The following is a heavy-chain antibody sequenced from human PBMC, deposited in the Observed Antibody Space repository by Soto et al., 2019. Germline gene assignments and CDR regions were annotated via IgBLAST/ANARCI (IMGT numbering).Heavy chain of an antibody. CDR3: VMVDNYVTPTPKDV. J-gene: IGHJ6*02. CDR2: ISPYTGNT. Sequence: EASVKVSCKASAYTFTNYGISWVRQAPGQGLEWMGWISPYTGNTHSASKVQGRLTMTTDTSTSTAYMDLGSLTSDDTAVYYCVMVDNYVTPTPKDVWGQGTTVTVSS. D-gene: IGHD3-16*01. V-gene: IGHV1-18*01. CDR1: AYTFTNYG.